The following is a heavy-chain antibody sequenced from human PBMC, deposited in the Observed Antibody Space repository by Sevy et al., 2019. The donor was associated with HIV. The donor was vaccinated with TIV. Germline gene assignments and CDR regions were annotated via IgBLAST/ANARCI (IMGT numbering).Heavy chain of an antibody. J-gene: IGHJ6*02. V-gene: IGHV3-30*02. CDR2: IRYDGINK. D-gene: IGHD6-25*01. Sequence: GGSLRLSCAASGFRFNNFGMYWVRQAPGKGLEGVAFIRYDGINKYYVDSVKGRSTISRDNSKDKLYLEMKSLRLEDTAIYYCAKGGSGGIDQYGMDIWGQGTTVTVSS. CDR3: AKGGSGGIDQYGMDI. CDR1: GFRFNNFG.